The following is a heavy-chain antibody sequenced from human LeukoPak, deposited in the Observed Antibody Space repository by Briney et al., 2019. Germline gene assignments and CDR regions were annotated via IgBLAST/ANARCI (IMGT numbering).Heavy chain of an antibody. D-gene: IGHD3-22*01. J-gene: IGHJ4*02. Sequence: SLRLSCAASGFTLDDYAMHWVRQAPGKGLEWVSGISWNSGSIGYADSVKGRFTISRDNAKNSLYLQMNSLISEDTALYYCAKAADSSGSRNDYWGQGTLVTVSS. V-gene: IGHV3-9*01. CDR1: GFTLDDYA. CDR2: ISWNSGSI. CDR3: AKAADSSGSRNDY.